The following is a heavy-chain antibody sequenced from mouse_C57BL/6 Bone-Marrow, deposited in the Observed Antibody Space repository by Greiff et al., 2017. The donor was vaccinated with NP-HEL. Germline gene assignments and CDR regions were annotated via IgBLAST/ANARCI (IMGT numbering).Heavy chain of an antibody. V-gene: IGHV1-55*01. J-gene: IGHJ2*01. CDR3: ERRGYFDY. CDR2: IFPGSGST. CDR1: GYTFTSYW. Sequence: VQLQQPGAELVKPGASVKMSCKAPGYTFTSYWITGVKQRPGQGLEWFGDIFPGSGSTNYNEKFTSKATLTVDTSSSTAYMQPSSLASVDSAVYYCERRGYFDYGGQGTAITVSA.